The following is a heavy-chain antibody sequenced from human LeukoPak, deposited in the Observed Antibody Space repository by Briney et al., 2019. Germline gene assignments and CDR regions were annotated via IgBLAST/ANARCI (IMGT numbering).Heavy chain of an antibody. CDR3: ARAIYVWSNFDY. J-gene: IGHJ4*02. CDR1: GYTFTGYY. V-gene: IGHV1-2*02. CDR2: INPNSGGT. D-gene: IGHD3-10*02. Sequence: ASVKVSCKASGYTFTGYYMHWVRQAPGQGLEWMGWINPNSGGTNYAQKFQGRVTMTRDTSISTAYMELSRLRSDDTAVYYCARAIYVWSNFDYWGQGTLVTVSP.